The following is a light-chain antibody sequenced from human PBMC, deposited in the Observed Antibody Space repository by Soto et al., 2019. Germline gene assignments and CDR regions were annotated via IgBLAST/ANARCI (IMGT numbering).Light chain of an antibody. J-gene: IGKJ4*01. Sequence: DSQMTQSPSSVSASVGDRVTITCRASQGISSYLAWYQQRPGKAPKLLIYAASSLQSGVPSRFSDSGSGTDFTLTISSLQPEDFATYYCQQANSFPLTFGGGTKVEIK. CDR1: QGISSY. V-gene: IGKV1-12*01. CDR2: AAS. CDR3: QQANSFPLT.